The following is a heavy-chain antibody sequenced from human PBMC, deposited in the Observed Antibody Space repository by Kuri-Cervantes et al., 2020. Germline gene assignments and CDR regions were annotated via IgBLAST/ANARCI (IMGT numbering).Heavy chain of an antibody. CDR3: ARGGHIAAAGGWFDP. Sequence: ASVKVSCKASGYTFTGYYMHWVRQAPGQGLEWMGWINPNSGGTNYAQKFQGRVTTTRDTSISTAYMELSSLRSEDTAVYYCARGGHIAAAGGWFDPWGQGTLVTVSS. CDR2: INPNSGGT. J-gene: IGHJ5*02. CDR1: GYTFTGYY. D-gene: IGHD6-13*01. V-gene: IGHV1-2*02.